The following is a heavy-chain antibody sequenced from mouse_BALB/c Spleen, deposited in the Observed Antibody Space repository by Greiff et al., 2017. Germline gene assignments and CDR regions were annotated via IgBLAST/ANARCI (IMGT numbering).Heavy chain of an antibody. Sequence: EVQLVESGGDLVKPGGSLKLSCAASGFTFSSYGMSWVRQTPDKRLEWVATISSGGSYTYYPDSVKGRFTISRDNAKNTLYLQMSSLKSEDTAMYYCARPSPSFAYWGQGTLVTVSA. CDR3: ARPSPSFAY. CDR1: GFTFSSYG. V-gene: IGHV5-6*01. J-gene: IGHJ3*01. CDR2: ISSGGSYT.